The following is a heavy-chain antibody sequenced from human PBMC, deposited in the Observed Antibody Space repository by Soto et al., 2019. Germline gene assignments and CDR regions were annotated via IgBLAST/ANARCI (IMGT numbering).Heavy chain of an antibody. Sequence: GSLRLSCAASGFTFSSYAMHWVRQAPGKGLEWVAVISYDGSNKYYADSVKGRFTISRDNSKNTLYLQMNSLRAEDTAVYYCARGGQFTDLYYGMDVWGQGTTVTVSS. CDR2: ISYDGSNK. CDR3: ARGGQFTDLYYGMDV. CDR1: GFTFSSYA. V-gene: IGHV3-30-3*01. J-gene: IGHJ6*02. D-gene: IGHD4-4*01.